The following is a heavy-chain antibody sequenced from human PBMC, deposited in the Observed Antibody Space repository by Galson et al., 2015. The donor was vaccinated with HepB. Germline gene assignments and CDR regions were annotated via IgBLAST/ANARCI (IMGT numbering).Heavy chain of an antibody. CDR1: GFTFSSYS. CDR2: ISSSSSTI. CDR3: ARDGAPGVVPENWFDP. J-gene: IGHJ5*02. Sequence: SLRLSCAASGFTFSSYSMNWVRQAPGKGLEWVSYISSSSSTIYYADSVKGRFTISRDNAKNSLYLQMNSLRAEDTAVYYCARDGAPGVVPENWFDPWGQGTLVTVSS. V-gene: IGHV3-48*01. D-gene: IGHD2-2*01.